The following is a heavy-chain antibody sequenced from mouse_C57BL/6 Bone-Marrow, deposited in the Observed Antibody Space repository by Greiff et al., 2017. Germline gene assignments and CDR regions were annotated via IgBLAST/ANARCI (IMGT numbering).Heavy chain of an antibody. J-gene: IGHJ4*01. D-gene: IGHD2-4*01. CDR2: MHPNGGSP. V-gene: IGHV1-64*01. Sequence: VQLQQPGAELVKPGASVKLSCKASGYTFTNYWMHWVNQRPGQGLEWIGMMHPNGGSPDYNEKFKSEATLSVDKSSRTAYMELSSLTSEDSAVYYCASSYDYDDYTMDYWGQGTSVTVSS. CDR3: ASSYDYDDYTMDY. CDR1: GYTFTNYW.